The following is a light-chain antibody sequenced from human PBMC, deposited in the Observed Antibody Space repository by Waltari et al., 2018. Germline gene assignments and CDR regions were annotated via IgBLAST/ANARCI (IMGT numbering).Light chain of an antibody. CDR1: SSDVGGYEY. CDR3: SSVTRSSTWV. CDR2: EVR. J-gene: IGLJ3*02. Sequence: QSALTQPASVSGSPGQSITISCTGTSSDVGGYEYFSWYQQYPGKAPKLMIYEVRNRPSGVSNRFSGSKSGNTASLTISGLQAEDEADYYCSSVTRSSTWVFGGGTKLTVL. V-gene: IGLV2-14*01.